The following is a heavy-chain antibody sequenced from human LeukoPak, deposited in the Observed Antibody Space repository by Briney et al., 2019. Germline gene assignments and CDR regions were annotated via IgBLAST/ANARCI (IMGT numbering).Heavy chain of an antibody. Sequence: ASVKVSCKASGYTFTSYRISWVRQAPGQGLEWMGWISVYNAKTYYAQNLQGRVTMTTDTSTSTAYMELRSLRSDDTAMYYYARDSYYYDSYYLDYWGQGILVTVSS. D-gene: IGHD3-22*01. CDR3: ARDSYYYDSYYLDY. J-gene: IGHJ4*02. CDR2: ISVYNAKT. CDR1: GYTFTSYR. V-gene: IGHV1-18*01.